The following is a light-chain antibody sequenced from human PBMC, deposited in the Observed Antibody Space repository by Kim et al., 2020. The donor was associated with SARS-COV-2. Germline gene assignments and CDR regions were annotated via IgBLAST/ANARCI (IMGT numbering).Light chain of an antibody. J-gene: IGLJ2*01. CDR1: GSCVGGYNY. CDR2: DVS. Sequence: GRPYTLSCTGTGSCVGGYNYVSWYQQHPGKTPKLMIYDVSKRPLGVSNRFSGSKSRNTASLTISGLQAEDEADYYCSSYTSSSTLVFGGGTQLTVL. V-gene: IGLV2-14*04. CDR3: SSYTSSSTLV.